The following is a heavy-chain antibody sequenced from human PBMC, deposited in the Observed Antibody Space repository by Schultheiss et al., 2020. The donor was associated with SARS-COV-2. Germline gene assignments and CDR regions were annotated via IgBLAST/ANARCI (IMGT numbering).Heavy chain of an antibody. V-gene: IGHV1-18*04. CDR1: GYTFTSYG. CDR3: AKDTTVVWFDP. D-gene: IGHD4-11*01. J-gene: IGHJ5*02. Sequence: ASVKVSCKASGYTFTSYGISWVRQAPGQGLEWMGWMNPNSGNTNYAQKLQGRVTMTTDTSTSTAYMELRSLRSDDTAVYYCAKDTTVVWFDPWGQGTLVTVSS. CDR2: MNPNSGNT.